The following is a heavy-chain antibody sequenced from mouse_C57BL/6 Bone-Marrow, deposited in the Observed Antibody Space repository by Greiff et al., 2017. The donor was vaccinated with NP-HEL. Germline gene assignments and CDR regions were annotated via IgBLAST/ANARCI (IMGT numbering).Heavy chain of an antibody. CDR1: GYTFTSYW. D-gene: IGHD2-3*01. J-gene: IGHJ3*01. V-gene: IGHV1-64*01. Sequence: QVQLQQPGAELVKPGASVKLSCKASGYTFTSYWMHWVKQRPGQGLEWIGMIHPNSGSTNYNEKFKSKATLTVDKSSSTSYMQLSIMTSEDSAVYYCAIDGYYPAWFAYWGQGTLVTVSA. CDR3: AIDGYYPAWFAY. CDR2: IHPNSGST.